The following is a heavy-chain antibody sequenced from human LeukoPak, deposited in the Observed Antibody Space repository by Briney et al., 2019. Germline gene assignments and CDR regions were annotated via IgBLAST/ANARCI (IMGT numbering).Heavy chain of an antibody. CDR2: IYSSGST. V-gene: IGHV4-59*01. Sequence: SETLSLTCTVSGGSISSYYWSWIRQPPGKGLEWIGYIYSSGSTKYNPPLKSRVTISVDASKNQFSLKLSSVTAADTAVYYCAGTTVPRSGGDYWGQGTLVTVSS. CDR3: AGTTVPRSGGDY. D-gene: IGHD4-17*01. J-gene: IGHJ4*02. CDR1: GGSISSYY.